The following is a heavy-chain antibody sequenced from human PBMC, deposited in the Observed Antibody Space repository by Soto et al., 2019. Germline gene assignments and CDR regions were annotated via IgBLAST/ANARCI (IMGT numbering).Heavy chain of an antibody. CDR3: ARHAPSDILTAKGFNWFDP. J-gene: IGHJ5*02. Sequence: SETLSLTCTVSGGSISSSSYYWGWIRQPPGKGLEWIGSIYYSGSTYYNPSLKSRVTISVDTSKNQFSLKLSSVTAAETAVYYCARHAPSDILTAKGFNWFDPWGQGTLVTVSS. CDR2: IYYSGST. CDR1: GGSISSSSYY. V-gene: IGHV4-39*01. D-gene: IGHD3-9*01.